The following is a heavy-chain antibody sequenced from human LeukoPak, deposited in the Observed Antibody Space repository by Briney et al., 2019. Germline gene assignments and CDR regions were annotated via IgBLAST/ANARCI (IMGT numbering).Heavy chain of an antibody. J-gene: IGHJ4*02. V-gene: IGHV1-8*03. CDR3: AKDPLDYDILTGHESSYFDY. Sequence: ASVKVSCKASGYTFTSYDINWVRQATGQGLEWMGWMNPNSGNTGYAQKFQGRVTITRNTSISTAYMELSSLRAEDTAVYYCAKDPLDYDILTGHESSYFDYWGQGTLVTVSS. CDR2: MNPNSGNT. CDR1: GYTFTSYD. D-gene: IGHD3-9*01.